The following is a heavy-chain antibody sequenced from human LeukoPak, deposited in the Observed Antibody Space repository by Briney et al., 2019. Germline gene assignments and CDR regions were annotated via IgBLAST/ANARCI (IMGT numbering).Heavy chain of an antibody. CDR3: ARERLWFGELLFYFDY. J-gene: IGHJ4*02. D-gene: IGHD3-10*01. Sequence: GGSLRLSCAASGFTFSSYAMHWVRQAPGKGLEGVAVISYDGSNKYYADSVKGRFTISRDNSKNTLYLQMNSPRAEDTAVYYCARERLWFGELLFYFDYWGQGTLVTVSS. CDR1: GFTFSSYA. V-gene: IGHV3-30*04. CDR2: ISYDGSNK.